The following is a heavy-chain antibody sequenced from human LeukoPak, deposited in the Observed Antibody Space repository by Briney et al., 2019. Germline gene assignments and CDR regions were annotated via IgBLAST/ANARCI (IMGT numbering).Heavy chain of an antibody. CDR2: IHYTGST. Sequence: SETLSLTCLGSGGSISGSYWSWIRQPPGKGLEWIGYIHYTGSTDYNPFLRSRVTLSIDMSQNQFSLSLSSVTAADTAVYYCARTGGDCSSGLCYYAMDVWGQGTTVTVS. V-gene: IGHV4-59*01. D-gene: IGHD2-21*02. J-gene: IGHJ6*02. CDR3: ARTGGDCSSGLCYYAMDV. CDR1: GGSISGSY.